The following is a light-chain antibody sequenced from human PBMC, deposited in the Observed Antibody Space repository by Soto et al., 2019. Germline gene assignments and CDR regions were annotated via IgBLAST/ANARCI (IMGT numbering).Light chain of an antibody. Sequence: EIVLTQSPVTLSVSPGERATLSCRASQSLSSNSLAWYQQKPGQAPRLLIFGTSRRATAIPDRFSGSGSGTDFTLTISRLGPEDFAVYYCQQYGGSTRFFGGGTNVEIK. V-gene: IGKV3-20*01. CDR1: QSLSSNS. J-gene: IGKJ4*01. CDR2: GTS. CDR3: QQYGGSTRF.